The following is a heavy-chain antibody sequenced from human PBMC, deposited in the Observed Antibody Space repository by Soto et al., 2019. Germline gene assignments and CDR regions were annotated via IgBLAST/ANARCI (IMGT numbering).Heavy chain of an antibody. V-gene: IGHV3-23*01. Sequence: GGSLILSCAASGFTFGSDAMHWVRQAPGKGLEWVSAISGSGGSTYYADSVKGRFTISRDNSKNTLYLQMNSLRAEDTAVYYCAKVYCSSTSCYRPPYYYYGMDFWGQGTTVTVSS. CDR3: AKVYCSSTSCYRPPYYYYGMDF. J-gene: IGHJ6*02. CDR1: GFTFGSDA. CDR2: ISGSGGST. D-gene: IGHD2-2*01.